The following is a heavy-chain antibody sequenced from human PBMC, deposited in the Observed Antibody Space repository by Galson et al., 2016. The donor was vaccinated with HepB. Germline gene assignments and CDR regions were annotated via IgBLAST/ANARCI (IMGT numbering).Heavy chain of an antibody. CDR1: GYTFTSHN. Sequence: SVKVSCKASGYTFTSHNIDWVRQTAGRGLEWMGWMNPNNGDTAYAQKFQGRVSMTRDIFMTTAYMELSGLKSEDTAVYYCVRIDSVDDAGGWFGPWGQGTLVIVSS. CDR2: MNPNNGDT. J-gene: IGHJ5*02. D-gene: IGHD2-8*02. V-gene: IGHV1-8*01. CDR3: VRIDSVDDAGGWFGP.